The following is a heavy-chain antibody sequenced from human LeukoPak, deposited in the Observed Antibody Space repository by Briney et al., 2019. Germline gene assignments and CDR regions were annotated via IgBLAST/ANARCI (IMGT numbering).Heavy chain of an antibody. Sequence: ASVKVSCKASGYTFSNYGISWVRQAPGQGLEWMGWISAYNGNTNYAQKLQGRVTMTTDTSTSTAYMELRSLRSDDTAVYYCARIGLRFLEWSDWGQGTLVTVSS. CDR2: ISAYNGNT. CDR1: GYTFSNYG. D-gene: IGHD3-3*01. J-gene: IGHJ4*02. V-gene: IGHV1-18*01. CDR3: ARIGLRFLEWSD.